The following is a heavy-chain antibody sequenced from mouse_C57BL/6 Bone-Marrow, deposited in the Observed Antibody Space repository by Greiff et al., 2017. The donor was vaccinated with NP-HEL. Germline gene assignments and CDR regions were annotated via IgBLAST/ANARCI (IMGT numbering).Heavy chain of an antibody. CDR3: ARGLDYYCSSWGPY. V-gene: IGHV2-9-1*01. CDR2: IWTGGGT. CDR1: GFSLTSYA. D-gene: IGHD1-1*01. J-gene: IGHJ3*01. Sequence: VKLMESGPGLVAPSQSLSITCTVSGFSLTSYAISWVRQPPGKGLEWLGVIWTGGGTNYNSALKSRLSISKDNSKSQVFLKMNSLQTDDTARYYCARGLDYYCSSWGPYWGQGTLVTVSA.